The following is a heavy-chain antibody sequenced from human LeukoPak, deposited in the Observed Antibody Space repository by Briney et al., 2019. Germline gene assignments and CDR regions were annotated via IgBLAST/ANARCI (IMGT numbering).Heavy chain of an antibody. V-gene: IGHV4-34*01. Sequence: SETLSLTCAVYGGSFSGYYWSWIRQPPGKGLEWIGSIYYSGSTYYNPSLKSRVTISVDTSKNQFSLKLSSVTAADTAVYYCARREGGATAHFDYWGQGTLVTVSS. J-gene: IGHJ4*02. CDR3: ARREGGATAHFDY. CDR2: IYYSGST. CDR1: GGSFSGYY. D-gene: IGHD1-26*01.